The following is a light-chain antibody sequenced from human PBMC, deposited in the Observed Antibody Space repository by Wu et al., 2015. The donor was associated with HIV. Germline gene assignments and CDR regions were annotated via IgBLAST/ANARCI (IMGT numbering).Light chain of an antibody. CDR1: QSISSN. CDR2: GAS. J-gene: IGKJ1*01. Sequence: IVMTQSPATLSVSPGKRATLSCRASQSISSNLAWYQQKPGQAPRLLIYGASTRATDIPDRFSGSGSGTEFTLTISNVQSEDFAVYYCQQYDNWPPWTFSQGTKVEIK. CDR3: QQYDNWPPWT. V-gene: IGKV3-15*01.